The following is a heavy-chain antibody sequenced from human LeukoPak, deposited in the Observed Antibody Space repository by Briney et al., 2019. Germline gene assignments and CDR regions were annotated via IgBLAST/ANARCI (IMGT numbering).Heavy chain of an antibody. CDR1: GFTFSVYW. Sequence: GGPLRLSCAASGFTFSVYWMSWVRQAPGKGLEWVANMNQDGSEKYYVDSVKGRFTISRDNAKNSLYLQMNNLRAEDTAVYYCARGGELLRPADYWGQGTLVTVSS. CDR2: MNQDGSEK. CDR3: ARGGELLRPADY. D-gene: IGHD1-26*01. J-gene: IGHJ4*02. V-gene: IGHV3-7*01.